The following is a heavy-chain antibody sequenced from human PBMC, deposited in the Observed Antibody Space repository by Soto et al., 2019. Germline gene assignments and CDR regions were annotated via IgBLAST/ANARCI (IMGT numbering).Heavy chain of an antibody. CDR3: ARNNGMDV. V-gene: IGHV3-23*01. J-gene: IGHJ6*04. D-gene: IGHD2-8*01. Sequence: GGSLRLSCAASGFTFSNYGLNWVRQAPGKGLEWVSLSTGYGGNTYYADSVKGRFTMSRDNSKNTLFLQMNSLGVEDTAVYYCARNNGMDVWGKGTTVTVSS. CDR2: STGYGGNT. CDR1: GFTFSNYG.